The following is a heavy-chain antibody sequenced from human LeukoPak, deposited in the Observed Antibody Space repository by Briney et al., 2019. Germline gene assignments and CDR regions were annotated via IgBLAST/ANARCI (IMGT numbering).Heavy chain of an antibody. CDR1: GFTFSSYS. J-gene: IGHJ3*02. V-gene: IGHV3-21*01. D-gene: IGHD6-13*01. Sequence: PGGSLRLSCAASGFTFSSYSMNWVRQAPGKGLEWVSSISSSSSYIYYADSVRGRFTISRDNAKNSLYLQMNSLRAEDTAVYYCARDMASSPGYSSSWPLNAFDIWGQGTMVTVSS. CDR2: ISSSSSYI. CDR3: ARDMASSPGYSSSWPLNAFDI.